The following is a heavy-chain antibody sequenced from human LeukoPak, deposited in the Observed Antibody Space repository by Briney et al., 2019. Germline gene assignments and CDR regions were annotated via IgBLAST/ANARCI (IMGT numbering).Heavy chain of an antibody. CDR2: IYSGGST. V-gene: IGHV3-53*01. J-gene: IGHJ6*02. D-gene: IGHD1-26*01. Sequence: SGGSLRLSCAASGFTVSSNHMIWVRQAPGKGLEWVSVIYSGGSTYYTGSVKGRFTISRDNSKNTLYLQMNSLRAEDTAAYYCAREIGGSSVYHYYGMDVWGQGTTVTVSS. CDR3: AREIGGSSVYHYYGMDV. CDR1: GFTVSSNH.